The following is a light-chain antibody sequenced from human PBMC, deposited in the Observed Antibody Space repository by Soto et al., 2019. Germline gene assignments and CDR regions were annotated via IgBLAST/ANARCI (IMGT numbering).Light chain of an antibody. V-gene: IGKV3-15*01. CDR3: QQYDDCPPIT. CDR1: HSVRSN. J-gene: IGKJ5*01. Sequence: EIVVTLSPSTLSVSPGERATLSCRASHSVRSNLAWYQQRPGQAPRLLIYDTSTRPIGIPARFSGAGSGTEFTLTISSLQSEDFAVYYCQQYDDCPPITFGQGTRLEI. CDR2: DTS.